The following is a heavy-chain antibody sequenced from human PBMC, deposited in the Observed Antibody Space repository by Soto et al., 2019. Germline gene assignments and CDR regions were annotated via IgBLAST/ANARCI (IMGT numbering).Heavy chain of an antibody. CDR3: AREIEGYSYGPRIDY. CDR2: ISAYNGNT. CDR1: GYTFTSYG. D-gene: IGHD5-18*01. J-gene: IGHJ4*02. V-gene: IGHV1-18*01. Sequence: ASVKVSCKASGYTFTSYGISWVRQAPGQGLEWTGWISAYNGNTNYAQKLQGRVTMTTDTSTSTAYMELRSLRSDDTAVYYCAREIEGYSYGPRIDYWGQGTLVTVSS.